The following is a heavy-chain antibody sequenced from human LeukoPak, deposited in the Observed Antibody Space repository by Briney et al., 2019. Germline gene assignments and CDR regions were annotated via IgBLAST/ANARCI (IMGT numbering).Heavy chain of an antibody. Sequence: SETLSLTCTVSGGSISSGGHYWGWIRQPPGKGLEWIGSIYYSGITYYNPSLKSRVTMSADTSQNQFSLKLSSVTAADTAVYYCAKGSYYFDYWGQGTLVTVSS. V-gene: IGHV4-39*07. CDR1: GGSISSGGHY. CDR2: IYYSGIT. D-gene: IGHD3-16*02. J-gene: IGHJ4*02. CDR3: AKGSYYFDY.